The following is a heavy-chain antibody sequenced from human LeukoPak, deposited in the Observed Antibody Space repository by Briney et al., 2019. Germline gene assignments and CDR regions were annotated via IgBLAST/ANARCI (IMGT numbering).Heavy chain of an antibody. CDR1: GFTFRNAW. J-gene: IGHJ4*02. V-gene: IGHV3-15*01. CDR3: TTTYNYDSSGSIVDY. Sequence: KPGGCLRLSCAASGFTFRNAWMTWVRQAPGQGLEWVGRIKSKTDGGTTDYAAPVKVRFTISRDDSKNTLYLQMNSLKTESTVLYCCTTTYNYDSSGSIVDYWVQGTLVTVSS. CDR2: IKSKTDGGTT. D-gene: IGHD3-22*01.